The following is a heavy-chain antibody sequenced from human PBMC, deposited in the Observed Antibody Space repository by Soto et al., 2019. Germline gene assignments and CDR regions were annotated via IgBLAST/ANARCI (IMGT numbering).Heavy chain of an antibody. CDR3: ARASVSVRPTPYSFDI. CDR2: ILYSGST. V-gene: IGHV4-61*08. D-gene: IGHD2-15*01. CDR1: GGSVSSSVYY. Sequence: SETLSLTCTVSGGSVSSSVYYWSWIRQPPGKGLEWIGYILYSGSTIYNPSLKSRVTTSVDTSKNQFSLRLSSVTAAHTAFYYCARASVSVRPTPYSFDIWGQGTMVTVS. J-gene: IGHJ3*02.